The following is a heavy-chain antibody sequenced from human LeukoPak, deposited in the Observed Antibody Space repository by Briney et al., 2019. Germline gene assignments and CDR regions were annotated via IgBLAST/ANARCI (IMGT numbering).Heavy chain of an antibody. J-gene: IGHJ5*02. CDR2: IYTSGST. D-gene: IGHD3-9*01. CDR1: GGSISSGTYY. Sequence: TSETLSLTCTVSGGSISSGTYYWSWIRQPAGKGLEWIGRIYTSGSTNYNPSLKSRITISVDTSKNQFSLKLSSVTAADTAVYYCAREGLRGRRYYDILTGPNWFDPWGQGTLVTVSS. CDR3: AREGLRGRRYYDILTGPNWFDP. V-gene: IGHV4-61*02.